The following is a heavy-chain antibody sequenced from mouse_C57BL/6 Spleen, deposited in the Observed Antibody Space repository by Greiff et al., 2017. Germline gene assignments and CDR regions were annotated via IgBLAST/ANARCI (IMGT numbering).Heavy chain of an antibody. D-gene: IGHD1-1*01. CDR2: ILPGNGST. J-gene: IGHJ2*01. CDR1: GYTFTGYW. V-gene: IGHV1-9*01. CDR3: AIITAVVATEDY. Sequence: QVQLQQSGAELMKPGASVKLSCKATGYTFTGYWIEWVKQRPGHGLEWIGEILPGNGSTNYNEKFKGKATFTADTSSNTAYMQLSSLTTEDSAIYYCAIITAVVATEDYWGQGTTLTVSS.